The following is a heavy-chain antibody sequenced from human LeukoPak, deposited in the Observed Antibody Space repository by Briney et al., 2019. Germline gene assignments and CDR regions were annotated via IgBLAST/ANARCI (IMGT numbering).Heavy chain of an antibody. J-gene: IGHJ5*02. Sequence: PGGSLRLSCEASGFTLSTYWMHWVRQAPEKGLVWVSRINSDGSTTTYADSVKGRFTISRDNAKNTLYLQMNSLRAEDTAVYYCARDLGSCSSTRCQTNWFHPWGQGTLVTVSS. D-gene: IGHD2-2*01. CDR1: GFTLSTYW. CDR2: INSDGSTT. CDR3: ARDLGSCSSTRCQTNWFHP. V-gene: IGHV3-74*01.